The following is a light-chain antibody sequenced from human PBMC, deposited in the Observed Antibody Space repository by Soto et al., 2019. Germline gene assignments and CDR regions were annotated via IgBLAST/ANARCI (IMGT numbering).Light chain of an antibody. V-gene: IGKV3-15*01. CDR3: QQSYNWPSWT. CDR1: QSISSN. CDR2: DAS. Sequence: EIVMTQSPATLSVSPGERATLSCRASQSISSNLAWYQQKPGQAPRLLIYDASTRATGVPARFSGSGSGTEFTLTISSLKSEDFAVYYCQQSYNWPSWTFGQGTKVEIK. J-gene: IGKJ1*01.